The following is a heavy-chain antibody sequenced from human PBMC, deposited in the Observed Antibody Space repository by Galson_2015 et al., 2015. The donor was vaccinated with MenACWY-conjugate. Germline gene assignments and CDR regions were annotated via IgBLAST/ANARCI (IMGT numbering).Heavy chain of an antibody. CDR1: GFTFSSSG. Sequence: SLRLSCAASGFTFSSSGMHWVRQAPGKGLEWVAVISYDGSNKYYADSVKGRFTISRDNSKNTLYLQMNSLRAEDTAVYYCAKDRLPGIAAAVDYWGQGTLVTVSS. J-gene: IGHJ4*02. D-gene: IGHD6-13*01. CDR2: ISYDGSNK. CDR3: AKDRLPGIAAAVDY. V-gene: IGHV3-30*18.